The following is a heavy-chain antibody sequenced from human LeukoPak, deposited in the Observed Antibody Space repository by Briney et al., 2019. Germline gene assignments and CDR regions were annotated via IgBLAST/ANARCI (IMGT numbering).Heavy chain of an antibody. V-gene: IGHV3-30*02. CDR3: AKVLMAYNWNDVPDY. Sequence: GGSLRLSCAASGSTFSSYGMHWVRQAPGKGLEWVAFIRYDGSNKYYADSVKGRFTISRDNSKNTLYLQMNSLRAEDTAVYYCAKVLMAYNWNDVPDYWGQGTLVTVSS. J-gene: IGHJ4*02. CDR1: GSTFSSYG. D-gene: IGHD1-1*01. CDR2: IRYDGSNK.